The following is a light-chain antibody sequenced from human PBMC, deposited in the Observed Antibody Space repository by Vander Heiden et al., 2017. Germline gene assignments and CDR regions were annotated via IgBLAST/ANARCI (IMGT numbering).Light chain of an antibody. CDR3: QHDSNWPLT. V-gene: IGKV3-11*01. CDR2: DAS. Sequence: DIALTQSPATLSVSAGERATITCRASQSINSYLAWYQQKPGKPPRLLIYDASNRASGIPARFSGSGSGTDFSLTISSLEPEDFAVYYCQHDSNWPLTFGQGTKVDIK. CDR1: QSINSY. J-gene: IGKJ1*01.